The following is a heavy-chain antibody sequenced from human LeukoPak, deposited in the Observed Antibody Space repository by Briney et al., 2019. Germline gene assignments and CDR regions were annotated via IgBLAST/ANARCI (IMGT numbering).Heavy chain of an antibody. CDR3: ARSPRNLCDY. CDR1: GGSFSGYY. Sequence: PSETLSLTCAVYGGSFSGYYWSWIRQSPGKGLEWIGQISNSGGTNYSPSLKSRVSMSLETSKNQVSLKLYSVTAADTAVYYCARSPRNLCDYWGQGTLVIVSS. J-gene: IGHJ4*02. V-gene: IGHV4-4*09. CDR2: ISNSGGT.